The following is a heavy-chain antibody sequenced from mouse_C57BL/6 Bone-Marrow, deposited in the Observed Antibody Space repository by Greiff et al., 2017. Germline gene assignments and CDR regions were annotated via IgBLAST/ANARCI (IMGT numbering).Heavy chain of an antibody. J-gene: IGHJ4*01. Sequence: EVQGVESGGGLVQSGRSLRLSCATSGFTFSDFYMEWVRQAPGKGLEWIAASRNKANDYTTEYSASVKGRFIVSRDTAQSILYLQMNALRAEDTAIYYCARDAFYYDYAMDYWGQGTSVTVSS. V-gene: IGHV7-1*01. D-gene: IGHD2-1*01. CDR3: ARDAFYYDYAMDY. CDR2: SRNKANDYTT. CDR1: GFTFSDFY.